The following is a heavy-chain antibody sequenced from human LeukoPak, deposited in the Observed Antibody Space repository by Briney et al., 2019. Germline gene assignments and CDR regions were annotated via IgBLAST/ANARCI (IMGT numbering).Heavy chain of an antibody. Sequence: PGGSLRLSCAASGFSVSSNYVSWVRQAPGKGLEWVSVIYSDGNTYYADSVKGRFTISRDNSKNTVYLQMNSLRAEDTAVYYCARDGEGYPGSPGYWGQGTLVTVSS. V-gene: IGHV3-66*01. CDR2: IYSDGNT. CDR1: GFSVSSNY. D-gene: IGHD2-15*01. J-gene: IGHJ4*02. CDR3: ARDGEGYPGSPGY.